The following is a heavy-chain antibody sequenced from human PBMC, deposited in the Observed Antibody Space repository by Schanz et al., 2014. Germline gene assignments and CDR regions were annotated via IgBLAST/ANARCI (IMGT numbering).Heavy chain of an antibody. CDR2: ISAYTNNT. Sequence: QVQLVQSGAEVKKPGASVKVSCKASGYTFISYGIKWVRQAPGQGLEWMGWISAYTNNTNYAQKVQGRVTMTTDTSTGTAYMELRSLRSDDTAVYYCARDRRRYCSTASCLHDNWFDPWGQGTLVTGSS. CDR3: ARDRRRYCSTASCLHDNWFDP. V-gene: IGHV1-18*01. D-gene: IGHD2-2*01. J-gene: IGHJ5*02. CDR1: GYTFISYG.